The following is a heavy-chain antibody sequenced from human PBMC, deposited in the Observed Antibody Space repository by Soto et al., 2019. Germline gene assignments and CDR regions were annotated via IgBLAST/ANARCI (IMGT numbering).Heavy chain of an antibody. V-gene: IGHV4-39*01. Sequence: QLQLQESGPGLVKPSETLSLICSVSGGSISSDTFYWGWFRQPPGKGLEWIGSIYYNGNTYYIPCRKGRVTISIDTSKNQFSLKVSSVTVADTGVYYCARPRTYNSYGDSFYAVDVWGQGTTVTVSS. J-gene: IGHJ6*01. CDR1: GGSISSDTFY. D-gene: IGHD3-22*01. CDR2: IYYNGNT. CDR3: ARPRTYNSYGDSFYAVDV.